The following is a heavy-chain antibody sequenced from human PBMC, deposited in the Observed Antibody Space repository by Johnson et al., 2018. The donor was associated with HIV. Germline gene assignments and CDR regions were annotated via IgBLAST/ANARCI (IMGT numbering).Heavy chain of an antibody. CDR1: GFTFDDYG. V-gene: IGHV3-7*01. CDR3: ARGREDS. Sequence: EQLVESGGGVVRPGGSLRLSCVASGFTFDDYGMSWVRQAPGKGLEWVANINEDGREKHYVDSVRGRFTISRDNGKNSLSLQMNTLRADDTGVYFCARGREDSWGQGTMVTVSS. J-gene: IGHJ3*01. CDR2: INEDGREK. D-gene: IGHD1-26*01.